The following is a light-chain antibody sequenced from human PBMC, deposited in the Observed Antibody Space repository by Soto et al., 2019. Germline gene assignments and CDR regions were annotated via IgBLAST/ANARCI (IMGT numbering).Light chain of an antibody. V-gene: IGKV3-15*01. J-gene: IGKJ1*01. CDR2: GAS. CDR1: QSVTSN. Sequence: VLTQSPGTLSLSPGERATLSCLASQSVTSNLAWYQQKPGQAPRLLIYGASTRATGIPARFSGSGSGTEFTLTIGSLQSEDFAVYFCQQYSDWPLTFGQGTKVDIK. CDR3: QQYSDWPLT.